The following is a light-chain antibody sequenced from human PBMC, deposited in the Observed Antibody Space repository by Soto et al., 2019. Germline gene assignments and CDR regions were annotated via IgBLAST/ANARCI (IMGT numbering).Light chain of an antibody. Sequence: QSVLTQPPSASGSAGRSVTISCTGTSSDVGGYNYVSWYQQHPGKAPKLMIYEVSNRPSGVSNRFSGSKSGNTASLTISGLQAEDEADYYCSSYTSSSTLVVFGTGTKVTVL. V-gene: IGLV2-14*01. CDR2: EVS. J-gene: IGLJ1*01. CDR3: SSYTSSSTLVV. CDR1: SSDVGGYNY.